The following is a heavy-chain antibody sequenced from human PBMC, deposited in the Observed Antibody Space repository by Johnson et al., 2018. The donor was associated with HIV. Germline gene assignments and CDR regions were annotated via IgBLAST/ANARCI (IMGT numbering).Heavy chain of an antibody. Sequence: VQLVESGGALVQPGGSLGLSCAVSGFTFSNFWMSWVRQAPGKGLEWVANIKEDGSEKHYVDSVKGRFTISRDNAKNLLYLQMDSLIVEDTAVYYCAREVDGFDIWGQGTMVTVSS. V-gene: IGHV3-7*01. J-gene: IGHJ3*02. CDR1: GFTFSNFW. CDR3: AREVDGFDI. CDR2: IKEDGSEK.